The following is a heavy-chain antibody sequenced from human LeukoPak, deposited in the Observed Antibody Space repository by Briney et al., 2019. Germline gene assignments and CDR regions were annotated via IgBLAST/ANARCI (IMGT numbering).Heavy chain of an antibody. CDR1: GGAIGSGAYY. CDR3: ASAYLIRDAFDI. V-gene: IGHV4-31*03. D-gene: IGHD3-16*01. J-gene: IGHJ3*02. Sequence: PSGTLSLTCTVSGGAIGSGAYYWSWIRQHPGKGLEWIGYIHYSGSTYHNTSLKTRVTISVDTSKNQFSLKLSSVTAADTAVYYCASAYLIRDAFDIWGQGTMVTVSS. CDR2: IHYSGST.